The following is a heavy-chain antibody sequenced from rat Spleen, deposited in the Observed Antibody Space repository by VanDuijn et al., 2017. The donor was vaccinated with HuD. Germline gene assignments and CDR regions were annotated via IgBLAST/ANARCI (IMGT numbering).Heavy chain of an antibody. CDR3: ARPGYGYPFAY. V-gene: IGHV5-7*01. CDR2: ITYDGSST. D-gene: IGHD1-7*01. Sequence: EVQLVESGGGLVQPGRSLRLSCAASGFTFSDYNMASVRQAPKKGLEWVATITYDGSSTYYRDSVKGRFTISRDNAKSTLYLQMDSLRSEDTATYYCARPGYGYPFAYWGQGTLVTVSS. CDR1: GFTFSDYN. J-gene: IGHJ3*01.